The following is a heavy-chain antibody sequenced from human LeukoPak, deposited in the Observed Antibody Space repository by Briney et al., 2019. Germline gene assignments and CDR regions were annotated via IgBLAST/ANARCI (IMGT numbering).Heavy chain of an antibody. J-gene: IGHJ4*02. Sequence: GGSLRLSCAASGFTFSSYSMNWVRQAPGKGLEWLSSISSSSSYIYYADSVKGRFTISRDNAKNSLYLQMNSLRAEDTAVYYCASEIITGDYWGQGTLVTVSS. CDR2: ISSSSSYI. CDR3: ASEIITGDY. D-gene: IGHD3-22*01. CDR1: GFTFSSYS. V-gene: IGHV3-21*01.